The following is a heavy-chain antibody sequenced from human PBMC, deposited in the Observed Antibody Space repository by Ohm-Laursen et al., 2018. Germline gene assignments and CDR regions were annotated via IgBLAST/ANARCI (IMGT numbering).Heavy chain of an antibody. V-gene: IGHV3-23*01. Sequence: GSLRLSCTASGFSFSTYAMTWVRQAPGKGLEWVSRISGSGRNTNNADSVKGRFTISRDNSKSTVYLQMNSLTVEDTAVYYCATLVGATGAVDYWGQGTLVTVSP. D-gene: IGHD1-26*01. CDR1: GFSFSTYA. CDR2: ISGSGRNT. CDR3: ATLVGATGAVDY. J-gene: IGHJ4*02.